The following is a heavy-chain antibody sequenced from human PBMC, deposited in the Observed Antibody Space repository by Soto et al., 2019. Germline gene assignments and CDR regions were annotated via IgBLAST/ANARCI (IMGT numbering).Heavy chain of an antibody. CDR1: GGSVTNSSYY. Sequence: SETLSMTCTVAGGSVTNSSYYWGWIRQSPGKGLEWIGSVYYRGRSYSKSSVKSRVTISVDTSKNRFSLSLNSVTASDTAVYFCVSQRTTVPTQAYFDCWGPGALVTVSS. V-gene: IGHV4-39*01. D-gene: IGHD4-17*01. CDR3: VSQRTTVPTQAYFDC. CDR2: VYYRGRS. J-gene: IGHJ4*02.